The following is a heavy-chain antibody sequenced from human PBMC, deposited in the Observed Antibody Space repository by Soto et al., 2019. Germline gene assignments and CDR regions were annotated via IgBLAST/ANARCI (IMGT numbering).Heavy chain of an antibody. CDR2: ISSSSSYI. J-gene: IGHJ4*02. D-gene: IGHD3-10*01. CDR1: GFTFSSYS. Sequence: EVQLVESGGGLVKPGGSLRLSCAASGFTFSSYSMNWVRQAPGKGLEWVSSISSSSSYIYYADSVKGRFTISRDNAKNSLYLQINSRGAEDTAVYYCASITMVRGVCFDYWGRGPLVTVSS. CDR3: ASITMVRGVCFDY. V-gene: IGHV3-21*01.